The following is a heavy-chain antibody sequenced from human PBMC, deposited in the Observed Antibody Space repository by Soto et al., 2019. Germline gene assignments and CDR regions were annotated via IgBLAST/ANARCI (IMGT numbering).Heavy chain of an antibody. V-gene: IGHV4-4*02. Sequence: QVQLQESGPGLVEPSGTLSLTCSVSSASISNENWWSWVRQPPGKGLEWIGEIYHSGSTNYNPSLKRRVTISIDKSKNQFSLMLTSLTAADTAVYYCTRAGNYIFDYGGQGALVTVSS. CDR3: TRAGNYIFDY. CDR1: SASISNENW. D-gene: IGHD1-26*01. CDR2: IYHSGST. J-gene: IGHJ4*02.